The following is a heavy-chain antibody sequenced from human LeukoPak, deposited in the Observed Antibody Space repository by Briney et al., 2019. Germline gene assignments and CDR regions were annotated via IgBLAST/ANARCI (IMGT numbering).Heavy chain of an antibody. D-gene: IGHD1-26*01. J-gene: IGHJ4*02. CDR3: AKPTRGSGSFLIDF. Sequence: GGSLRLSCAASGFTFSSYSMNWVRQAPGKGLEWVSSISSSSSYIYYADSVKGRFTISRDNSKNTLYLQMNSLRAEDTAVYYCAKPTRGSGSFLIDFWGQGTLVTVSS. CDR1: GFTFSSYS. CDR2: ISSSSSYI. V-gene: IGHV3-21*01.